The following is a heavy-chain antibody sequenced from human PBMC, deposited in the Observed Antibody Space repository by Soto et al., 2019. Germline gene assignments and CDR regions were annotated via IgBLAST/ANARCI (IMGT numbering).Heavy chain of an antibody. D-gene: IGHD2-8*01. CDR1: GYSFTDYH. Sequence: GYSFTDYHIHWVRQAPGQGLEWLGRINPKSGGTSTAQKFQGWVTMTRDRSISTVYMELTRLRSDDTAVYFCARGHSTDCSNGVCSFFYNHEMDVWGQGTTVTVSS. V-gene: IGHV1-2*04. J-gene: IGHJ6*02. CDR2: INPKSGGT. CDR3: ARGHSTDCSNGVCSFFYNHEMDV.